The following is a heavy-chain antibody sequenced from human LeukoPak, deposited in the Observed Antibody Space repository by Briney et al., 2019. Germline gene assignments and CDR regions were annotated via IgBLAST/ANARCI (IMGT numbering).Heavy chain of an antibody. D-gene: IGHD5-18*01. CDR3: RIRGYSYVLDY. V-gene: IGHV4-38-2*02. J-gene: IGHJ4*02. Sequence: SETLSLTCTVSGYSIGSISSTYYWGWVRQSPGKRLEWIGSSIYHSGSTNYNPSLKSRVTISEDKSKNQFSLKLTSVTAADTAVYYCRIRGYSYVLDYWGQGTLVTVSS. CDR2: SIYHSGST. CDR1: GYSIGSISSTYY.